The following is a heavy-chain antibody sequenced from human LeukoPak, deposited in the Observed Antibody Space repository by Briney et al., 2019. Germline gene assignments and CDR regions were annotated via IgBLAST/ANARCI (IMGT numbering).Heavy chain of an antibody. CDR2: INHSGST. V-gene: IGHV4-34*01. CDR3: ARFSVMQSADY. J-gene: IGHJ4*02. D-gene: IGHD3-16*01. Sequence: PGGSLRLSCAASGFTFSSYWMSWVRQAPGKGLEWIGEINHSGSTNYNPSLKSRVTISVDTSKNQFSLKLSSVTAADTAVYYCARFSVMQSADYWGQGTLVTVSS. CDR1: GFTFSSYW.